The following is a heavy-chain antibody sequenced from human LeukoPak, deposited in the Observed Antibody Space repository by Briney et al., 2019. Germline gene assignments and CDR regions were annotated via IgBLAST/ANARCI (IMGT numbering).Heavy chain of an antibody. Sequence: ASVKVSCKASGYTFTDYYMHWVRQAPGQGLEWMGWINPNSGGTNYAQKFQGRVTMTRDTSISTAYMELSRLRSDDTAMYYCARTYGDLYYFDYWGQGTLATVSS. V-gene: IGHV1-2*02. CDR3: ARTYGDLYYFDY. CDR1: GYTFTDYY. J-gene: IGHJ4*02. D-gene: IGHD4-17*01. CDR2: INPNSGGT.